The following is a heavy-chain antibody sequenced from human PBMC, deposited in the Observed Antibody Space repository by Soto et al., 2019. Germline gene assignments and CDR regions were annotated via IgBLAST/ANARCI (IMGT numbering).Heavy chain of an antibody. CDR1: GGTFSSYA. D-gene: IGHD1-7*01. Sequence: SVKVSCKASGGTFSSYAISWVRQAPGQGLEWMGGIIPIFGTANYAQKFQGRVTITADESTSTAYMELSSLRSEDTAVYYCARLVLDWNLGWPFDYWRQGTLVTVPS. CDR2: IIPIFGTA. V-gene: IGHV1-69*13. CDR3: ARLVLDWNLGWPFDY. J-gene: IGHJ4*02.